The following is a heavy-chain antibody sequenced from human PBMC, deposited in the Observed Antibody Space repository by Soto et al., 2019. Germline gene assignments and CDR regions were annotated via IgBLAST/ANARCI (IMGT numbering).Heavy chain of an antibody. D-gene: IGHD2-2*01. V-gene: IGHV1-69*13. Sequence: SVKVSCKASGGTFSIYAISWVRQAPGQGLEWMGGIIPIFGTANYAQKFQGRVTITADESTSTAYMELSSLRSEDTAVYYCAGEPRRDIVVVPATHHYYYGMDVWGQGTTVTVSS. CDR1: GGTFSIYA. CDR2: IIPIFGTA. J-gene: IGHJ6*02. CDR3: AGEPRRDIVVVPATHHYYYGMDV.